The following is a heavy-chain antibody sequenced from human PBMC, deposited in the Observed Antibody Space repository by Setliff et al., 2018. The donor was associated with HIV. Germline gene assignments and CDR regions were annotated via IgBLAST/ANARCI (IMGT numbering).Heavy chain of an antibody. CDR2: INTHNGNT. J-gene: IGHJ5*02. D-gene: IGHD6-13*01. V-gene: IGHV1-18*01. Sequence: WASVKSPARASGYIFTTFGFSWVRQAPGQGLEWMGWINTHNGNTHYAQRFQGRVTMTRDTSTTTAYMELRSLRSDDTAVYYCARATGAADLWGQGTKVTVSS. CDR3: ARATGAADL. CDR1: GYIFTTFG.